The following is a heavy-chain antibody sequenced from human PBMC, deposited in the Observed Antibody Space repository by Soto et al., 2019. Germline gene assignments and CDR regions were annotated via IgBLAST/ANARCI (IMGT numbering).Heavy chain of an antibody. Sequence: ASVKVSCKASGYTFTSYGISWVLQAPGQGLEWMGWISAYNGNTNYAQKFQGRVTITADESTSTAYMELSSLRSEDTAVYYCARAIRGSWYFDYYYYGMDVWGQGTTVTVSS. J-gene: IGHJ6*02. D-gene: IGHD6-13*01. CDR1: GYTFTSYG. V-gene: IGHV1-18*01. CDR2: ISAYNGNT. CDR3: ARAIRGSWYFDYYYYGMDV.